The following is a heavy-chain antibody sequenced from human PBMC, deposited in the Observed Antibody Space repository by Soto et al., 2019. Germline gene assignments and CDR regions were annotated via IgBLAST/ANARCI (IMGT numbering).Heavy chain of an antibody. CDR3: AIDSLNDYYGSGSYVLKVVGATFPYYYGMDV. J-gene: IGHJ6*02. V-gene: IGHV1-18*04. Sequence: GASVKVSCKASGYTFTSYGISWVRQAPGQGLEWMGWISAYNGNANYAQKLQGRVTMTTDTSTSTAYMALRSLRSDDTAVYDCAIDSLNDYYGSGSYVLKVVGATFPYYYGMDVWGQGTTVTVSS. CDR2: ISAYNGNA. CDR1: GYTFTSYG. D-gene: IGHD3-10*01.